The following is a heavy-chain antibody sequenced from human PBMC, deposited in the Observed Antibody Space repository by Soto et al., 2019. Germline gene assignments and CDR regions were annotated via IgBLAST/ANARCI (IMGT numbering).Heavy chain of an antibody. CDR3: ARDKRSSGWYEDY. CDR1: GFTFSSYS. J-gene: IGHJ4*02. D-gene: IGHD6-19*01. Sequence: EVQLVESGGGLVKPGGSLRLSCAASGFTFSSYSMNWVRQAPGKGLEWVSSISSSSSYIYYADSVKGRFTIYSNNAKNSLYLQMNSLRAEDTAVYYCARDKRSSGWYEDYWGQGTLVTVSS. CDR2: ISSSSSYI. V-gene: IGHV3-21*01.